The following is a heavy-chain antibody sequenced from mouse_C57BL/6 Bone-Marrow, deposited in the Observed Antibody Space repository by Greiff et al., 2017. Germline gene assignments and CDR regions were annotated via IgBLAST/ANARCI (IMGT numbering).Heavy chain of an antibody. CDR2: IDPANGNT. CDR3: AAHCCGIPAWFAY. Sequence: VQLQQSVAELVRPGASVKLSCTASGFNIKNTYMHWVKQRPEQGLEWIGRIDPANGNTKYAPKFQGKATITADTSSNTAYLQLRSLPSEETAVYYCAAHCCGIPAWFAYWGQGTLVTVSA. J-gene: IGHJ3*01. CDR1: GFNIKNTY. V-gene: IGHV14-3*01.